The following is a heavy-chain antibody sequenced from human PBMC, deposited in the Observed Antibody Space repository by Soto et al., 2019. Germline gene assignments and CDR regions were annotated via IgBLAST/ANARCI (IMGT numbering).Heavy chain of an antibody. CDR2: MSRTGDNT. V-gene: IGHV3-23*01. Sequence: GALRLSCAASGFTFSIYAMTWVRQSPGKGLEWVSSMSRTGDNTYYADSVKGRFTISRDNSKNTLYLQMNSLRAEDTAIYYCAKDQSNSNPLYYFDFWGPGTLVTVSS. J-gene: IGHJ4*02. CDR1: GFTFSIYA. D-gene: IGHD3-22*01. CDR3: AKDQSNSNPLYYFDF.